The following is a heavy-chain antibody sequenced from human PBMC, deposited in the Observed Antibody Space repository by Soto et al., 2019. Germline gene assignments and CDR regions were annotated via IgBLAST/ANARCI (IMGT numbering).Heavy chain of an antibody. CDR1: TRCS. V-gene: IGHV1-8*01. J-gene: IGHJ4*02. Sequence: TRCSTQWAPQPYGQGLEWMGWMNPNSGNTGYAQKFQGRVTMTRNTSISTAYMELSSLRSEDTAVYYCARGAAAAGTFPFDYWGQGTLVTVSS. CDR3: ARGAAAAGTFPFDY. D-gene: IGHD6-13*01. CDR2: MNPNSGNT.